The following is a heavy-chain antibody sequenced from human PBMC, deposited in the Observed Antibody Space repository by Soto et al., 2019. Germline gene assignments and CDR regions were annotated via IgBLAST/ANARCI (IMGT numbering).Heavy chain of an antibody. CDR2: ISAYNGNT. CDR1: GYTFTSYG. CDR3: ARGTAAGNYYYYYMDV. Sequence: ASVKVSCKASGYTFTSYGISWVRQAPGQGLEWIGWISAYNGNTNYAQKLQGRVTMTTDTSTSTAYMELRSLRSDDTAVYYCARGTAAGNYYYYYMDVWGKRTTVTVSS. V-gene: IGHV1-18*01. D-gene: IGHD6-13*01. J-gene: IGHJ6*03.